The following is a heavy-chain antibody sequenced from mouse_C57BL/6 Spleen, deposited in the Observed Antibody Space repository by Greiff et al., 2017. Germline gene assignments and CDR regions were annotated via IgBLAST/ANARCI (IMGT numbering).Heavy chain of an antibody. V-gene: IGHV5-9-1*02. CDR2: ISSGGDYI. CDR3: TSLRNYGSSYWYFDV. Sequence: EVQVVESGEGLVKPGGSLKLSCAASGFTFSSYAMSWVRQTPEKRLEWVAYISSGGDYIYYADTLKGRFTISRDNARNTLYLQMSSLKSEDTAMYSCTSLRNYGSSYWYFDVWGTGTTVTVSS. CDR1: GFTFSSYA. D-gene: IGHD1-1*01. J-gene: IGHJ1*03.